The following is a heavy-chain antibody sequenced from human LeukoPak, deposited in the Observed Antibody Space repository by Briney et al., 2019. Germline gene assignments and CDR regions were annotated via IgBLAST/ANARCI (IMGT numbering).Heavy chain of an antibody. D-gene: IGHD3-10*01. CDR3: AKDLRFGDPQDYFDY. CDR1: GFTFSRYG. CDR2: ISYDGSNK. Sequence: GGSLRLSCAASGFTFSRYGMHWVRQAPGKGLEWVAVISYDGSNKYYADPVKGRFTISRDNSKNTLYLQMNSLRAEDTAVYYCAKDLRFGDPQDYFDYWGQGTLVTVSS. V-gene: IGHV3-30*18. J-gene: IGHJ4*02.